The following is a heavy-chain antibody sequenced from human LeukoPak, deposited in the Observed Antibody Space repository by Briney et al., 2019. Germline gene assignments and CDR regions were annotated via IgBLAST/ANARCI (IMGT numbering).Heavy chain of an antibody. CDR1: GGSFSGYY. J-gene: IGHJ5*02. CDR3: ARGLYYDFWSGYYTDNWFDP. V-gene: IGHV4-34*01. Sequence: SETLSLTCAVFGGSFSGYYWSWIRQPPGKGLEWIGEINHSGSTNYNPSLKSRVTISVDTSKNQFSLKLSSVTAADTAVYYCARGLYYDFWSGYYTDNWFDPWGQGTLVTVSS. D-gene: IGHD3-3*01. CDR2: INHSGST.